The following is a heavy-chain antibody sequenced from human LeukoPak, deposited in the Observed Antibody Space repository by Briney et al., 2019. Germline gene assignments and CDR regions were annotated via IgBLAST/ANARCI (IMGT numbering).Heavy chain of an antibody. Sequence: PSETLSLTCTVSGGSISHSNYYWVWIRQPPGKGLEWIGSIYYNGNTYYSPSLKSRVTISVDTSKNQFSLKLSSVTAADTAVYYCAREGGSSWNHPIGYFDYWGQGTLVTVSS. CDR3: AREGGSSWNHPIGYFDY. D-gene: IGHD6-13*01. V-gene: IGHV4-39*07. CDR2: IYYNGNT. CDR1: GGSISHSNYY. J-gene: IGHJ4*02.